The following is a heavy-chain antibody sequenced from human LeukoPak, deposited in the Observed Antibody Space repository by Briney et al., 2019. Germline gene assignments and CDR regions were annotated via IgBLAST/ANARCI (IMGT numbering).Heavy chain of an antibody. Sequence: GASVKVSCKASGYTFTGYYMHWVRQAPGQGLEWMGWINPNSGGTNYAQKFQGRVTMTRDTSISTAYMELSRLRSDDTAVYYCARDPLGWEDYFDYWGQGTLVTVSS. V-gene: IGHV1-2*02. CDR1: GYTFTGYY. CDR2: INPNSGGT. J-gene: IGHJ4*02. CDR3: ARDPLGWEDYFDY. D-gene: IGHD1-26*01.